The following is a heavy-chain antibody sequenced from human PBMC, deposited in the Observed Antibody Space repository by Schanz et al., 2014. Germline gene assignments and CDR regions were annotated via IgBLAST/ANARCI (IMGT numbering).Heavy chain of an antibody. CDR1: GFTFSTSA. CDR3: AKDAENTAMITDYFDY. D-gene: IGHD5-18*01. V-gene: IGHV3-23*01. J-gene: IGHJ4*02. CDR2: ILGLASTT. Sequence: EVHLLESGGGLVPPGGSLRLSCAASGFTFSTSAMSWVRQVPGKGLEWVSAILGLASTTYYADSVKGRFTISRDNSKTTVYLQMNSLRAEDTAVYYCAKDAENTAMITDYFDYWGQGTLVTVSS.